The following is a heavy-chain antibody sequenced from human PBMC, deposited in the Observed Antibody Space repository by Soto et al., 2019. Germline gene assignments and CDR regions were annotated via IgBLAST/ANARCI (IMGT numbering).Heavy chain of an antibody. CDR1: GGSISSYY. J-gene: IGHJ6*02. D-gene: IGHD3-10*01. V-gene: IGHV4-59*08. Sequence: QVQLQVSGPGLVKPSETLSLTCTVSGGSISSYYWSWIRQPPGKGLEWIGYIYYSGSTNYNPSLKSRVTISVDTSKNQFSLKLSSVTAADTAVYYCARLLTMVRGDGMDVWGQGTTVTVSS. CDR3: ARLLTMVRGDGMDV. CDR2: IYYSGST.